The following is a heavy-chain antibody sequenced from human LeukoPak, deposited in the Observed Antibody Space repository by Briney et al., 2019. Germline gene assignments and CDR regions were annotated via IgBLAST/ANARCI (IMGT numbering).Heavy chain of an antibody. D-gene: IGHD4-17*01. J-gene: IGHJ4*02. CDR1: GGTFSSYA. CDR2: IIPIFGTA. Sequence: SVKVSCKASGGTFSSYAISWVRQAPGQGLEWMGGIIPIFGTASYAQKFQGRVTITADESTSTAYMELSSLRSEDTAVYYCARGGDGDYGLADYWGQGTLVTVSS. CDR3: ARGGDGDYGLADY. V-gene: IGHV1-69*01.